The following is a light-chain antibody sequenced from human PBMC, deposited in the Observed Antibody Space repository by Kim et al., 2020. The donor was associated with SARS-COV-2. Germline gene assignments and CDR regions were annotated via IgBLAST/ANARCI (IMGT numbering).Light chain of an antibody. V-gene: IGLV3-9*01. CDR2: RDS. J-gene: IGLJ2*01. CDR1: NIGSKD. CDR3: QVWDSSTAV. Sequence: VAREQTARITCGGNNIGSKDVPGYQQKAGQAPVLISYRDSSRPSGIPERFSGSNAGNTATLTISRAQAEDEADYYCQVWDSSTAVFGGGTQLTVL.